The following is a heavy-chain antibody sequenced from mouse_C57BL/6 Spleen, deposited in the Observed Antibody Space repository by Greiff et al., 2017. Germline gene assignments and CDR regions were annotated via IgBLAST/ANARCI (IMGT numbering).Heavy chain of an antibody. D-gene: IGHD2-4*01. CDR1: GFSFNTYA. Sequence: EVQRVESGGGLVQPKGSLKLSCAASGFSFNTYAMNWVRQAPGTGLEWVARIRSKSNNYATYYADSVKDRFTISRDDSESMLYLQMNNLKTEDTAMYYCVRQAIYYDYDGAWFAYWGQGTLVTVSA. V-gene: IGHV10-1*01. CDR2: IRSKSNNYAT. CDR3: VRQAIYYDYDGAWFAY. J-gene: IGHJ3*01.